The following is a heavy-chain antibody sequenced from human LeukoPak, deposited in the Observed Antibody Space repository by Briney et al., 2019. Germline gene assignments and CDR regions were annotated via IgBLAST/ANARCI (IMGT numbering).Heavy chain of an antibody. V-gene: IGHV4-61*01. J-gene: IGHJ6*03. CDR1: GGSISSGSYY. CDR2: IYYSGST. D-gene: IGHD3-10*01. CDR3: ARETAGGYYMDV. Sequence: PSQTLSLTCTVSGGSISSGSYYWSWIRQPPGKGLEWIGYIYYSGSTNYNPSLKSRVTISVDTSKNQFSLKLSSVTAADTAVYYCARETAGGYYMDVWGKGTTVTVSS.